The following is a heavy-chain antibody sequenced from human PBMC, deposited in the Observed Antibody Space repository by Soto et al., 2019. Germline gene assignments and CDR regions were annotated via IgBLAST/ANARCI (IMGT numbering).Heavy chain of an antibody. J-gene: IGHJ6*02. Sequence: HPGGCLRISCSAGGFNFGSGGMSWVRQAPGKGLEWVSGLTASGLNTYYTDSVKGRFTISRDNSRNTVYLQMSGLRVEDTAVFHCAKRLDNAKEVWGQRTTVTVSS. D-gene: IGHD2-2*03. CDR1: GFNFGSGG. CDR3: AKRLDNAKEV. CDR2: LTASGLNT. V-gene: IGHV3-23*01.